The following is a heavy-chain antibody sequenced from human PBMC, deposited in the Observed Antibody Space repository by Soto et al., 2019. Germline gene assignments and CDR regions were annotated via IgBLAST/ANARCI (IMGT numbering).Heavy chain of an antibody. Sequence: GGSLRLSCAASGFSFSTYGMHWVRQAPGRGLEWVAVLSYDRNNEYYADSVKGRFTISRDNSKNTLYLQMNSLRVEDTAVYYCATPGGASDYWGQGTLVTVSS. D-gene: IGHD3-16*01. CDR3: ATPGGASDY. V-gene: IGHV3-30*03. CDR1: GFSFSTYG. J-gene: IGHJ4*02. CDR2: LSYDRNNE.